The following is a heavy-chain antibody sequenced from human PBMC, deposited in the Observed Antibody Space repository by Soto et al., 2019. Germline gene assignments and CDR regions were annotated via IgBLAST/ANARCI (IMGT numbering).Heavy chain of an antibody. CDR3: ARAYCSGDTCYYGHDAFHI. CDR2: ITHTGSTV. J-gene: IGHJ3*02. V-gene: IGHV3-11*01. Sequence: QVQLVESGGGLVQPGGSLRLSCAASGFTFSDYYMSWIRQAPGKGLEWVSYITHTGSTVYYADSVKGRFTISRDNPQKSLFLKMNRLRADDTSVYYCARAYCSGDTCYYGHDAFHISGQGPRVTVSS. CDR1: GFTFSDYY. D-gene: IGHD2-15*01.